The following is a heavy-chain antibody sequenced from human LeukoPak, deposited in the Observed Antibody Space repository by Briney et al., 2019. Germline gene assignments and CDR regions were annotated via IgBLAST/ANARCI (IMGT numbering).Heavy chain of an antibody. CDR1: GFTFSSYS. CDR3: ARDRGGSYSAIDY. V-gene: IGHV3-48*04. Sequence: GGSLRLSCAASGFTFSSYSLNWVRQTPGKGLEWVSFISSSSITIYYADSVKGRFTISRDNAEKSLYLQMNSLRAEDTAVYYCARDRGGSYSAIDYWGQGTLVTVSS. J-gene: IGHJ4*02. D-gene: IGHD2-15*01. CDR2: ISSSSITI.